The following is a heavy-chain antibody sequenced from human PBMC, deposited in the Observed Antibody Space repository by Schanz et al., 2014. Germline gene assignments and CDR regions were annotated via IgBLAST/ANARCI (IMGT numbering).Heavy chain of an antibody. D-gene: IGHD1-26*01. Sequence: QVQLVQSGSELKKPGASVTVSCKASGYTFTSHAMNWMRQAPGQGLEWMGWINTNSGNPTYAQGFTGRFVFSLDTSVNTAYLQISSLKTEYTAVYYCARDPAEWELLGHFDYGGQGTLVTVSA. CDR2: INTNSGNP. V-gene: IGHV7-4-1*02. J-gene: IGHJ4*02. CDR1: GYTFTSHA. CDR3: ARDPAEWELLGHFDY.